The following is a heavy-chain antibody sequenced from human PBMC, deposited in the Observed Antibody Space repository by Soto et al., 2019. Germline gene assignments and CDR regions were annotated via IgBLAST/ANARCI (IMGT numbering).Heavy chain of an antibody. CDR2: ISYDGSNK. CDR3: AKDLAGTSIDY. J-gene: IGHJ4*02. CDR1: GFTFSSYG. Sequence: GGSLRLSCAASGFTFSSYGMHWVRQAPGKGLEWVAVISYDGSNKYYADSVKGRFTISRDNSKNTLYLQMNSLRAEDTAVYYCAKDLAGTSIDYWGQGTLVTVSS. D-gene: IGHD6-19*01. V-gene: IGHV3-30*18.